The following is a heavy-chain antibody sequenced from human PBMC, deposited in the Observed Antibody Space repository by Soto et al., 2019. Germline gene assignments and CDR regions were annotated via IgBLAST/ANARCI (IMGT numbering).Heavy chain of an antibody. CDR2: IKSDGSST. V-gene: IGHV3-74*01. CDR1: GFTSSNYW. J-gene: IGHJ6*02. D-gene: IGHD3-10*01. Sequence: EVQLVESGGGLVQPGGSLRLSCAASGFTSSNYWMHWVRQAPGKGLVWVSRIKSDGSSTSYADSVKGRFTISRDNAKNTLVLQMHGLRAEDMAVYYCARSVRSGSFPYYYYAMDVWGQGTTVTVSS. CDR3: ARSVRSGSFPYYYYAMDV.